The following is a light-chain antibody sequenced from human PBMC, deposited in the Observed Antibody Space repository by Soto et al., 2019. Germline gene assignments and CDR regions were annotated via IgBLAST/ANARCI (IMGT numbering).Light chain of an antibody. Sequence: QSALTQPASVSGSPGQSITISCTGTSSDVGSYNLVSWYQQHPGKAPKLMIYASSNRPSGVSHRFSGSRSGNTASLTISGLQAEDEADYYCSSYTSGTTLYVFGTGTKLTVL. J-gene: IGLJ1*01. CDR1: SSDVGSYNL. CDR2: ASS. CDR3: SSYTSGTTLYV. V-gene: IGLV2-14*02.